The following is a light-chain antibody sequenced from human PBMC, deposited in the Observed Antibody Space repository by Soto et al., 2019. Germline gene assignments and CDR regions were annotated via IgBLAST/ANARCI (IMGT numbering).Light chain of an antibody. CDR2: GAS. J-gene: IGKJ3*01. CDR3: QQYGSPPFT. Sequence: EIVLTQSPGTLSLSPGERGTLSCRASQSVSSSYLAWYQLKPGQAPRLLIYGASSRATGIPDRFSGSGSGTDFTLSISRLEPEDFAVYYCQQYGSPPFTFGPGTKVDIK. V-gene: IGKV3-20*01. CDR1: QSVSSSY.